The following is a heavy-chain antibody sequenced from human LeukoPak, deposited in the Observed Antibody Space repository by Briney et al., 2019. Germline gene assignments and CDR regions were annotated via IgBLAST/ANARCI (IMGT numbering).Heavy chain of an antibody. CDR3: ARDNKGGSSGYYHY. CDR2: INPDSGGT. D-gene: IGHD3-22*01. J-gene: IGHJ4*02. V-gene: IGHV1-2*06. CDR1: GYTFTGYY. Sequence: ASVKVSCKASGYTFTGYYMHWVRQAPGQGLEWMGRINPDSGGTNYAQKFQGRVTMTRDTSISTAYMELSRLRSDDTAVYYCARDNKGGSSGYYHYWGQGTLVTVSS.